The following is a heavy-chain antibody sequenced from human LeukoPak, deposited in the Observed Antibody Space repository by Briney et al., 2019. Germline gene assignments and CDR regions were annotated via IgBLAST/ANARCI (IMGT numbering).Heavy chain of an antibody. CDR2: ISGSGGST. CDR3: AKDLDFWSDRHPFDY. D-gene: IGHD3-3*01. Sequence: PRGSLRLSCAASGFTFSSYAMSWVRQAPGKGMEWVSAISGSGGSTYYADSVKGRFTISRGNSKNTLYLQMNSLRAEDTAVYYCAKDLDFWSDRHPFDYWGQGTLVTVSS. CDR1: GFTFSSYA. J-gene: IGHJ4*02. V-gene: IGHV3-23*01.